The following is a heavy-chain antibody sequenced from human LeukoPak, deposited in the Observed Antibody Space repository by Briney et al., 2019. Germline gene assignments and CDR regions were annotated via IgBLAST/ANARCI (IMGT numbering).Heavy chain of an antibody. D-gene: IGHD6-13*01. V-gene: IGHV1-18*01. J-gene: IGHJ5*02. CDR3: ARDQDTGSSWYFRNWFDP. CDR1: GYTFTSYG. CDR2: ISAYNGNT. Sequence: GASVKVSCKASGYTFTSYGISWVRQAPGQGLEWMGWISAYNGNTNYAQKLQGRVTMTTDTSTTTAYMELRSLRSDDTAVYYCARDQDTGSSWYFRNWFDPWGQGTLVTVSS.